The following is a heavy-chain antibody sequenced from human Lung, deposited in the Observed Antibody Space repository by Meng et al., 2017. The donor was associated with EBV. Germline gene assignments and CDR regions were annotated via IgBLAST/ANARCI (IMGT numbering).Heavy chain of an antibody. CDR1: GGTFSSYT. CDR3: ANSGIAAALEYFRH. CDR2: ITPLFGLT. D-gene: IGHD6-13*01. V-gene: IGHV1-69*01. J-gene: IGHJ1*01. Sequence: QVQLVQSGAEVKKPXSSVKGSCKASGGTFSSYTISWVRQAPGQGLEWMGGITPLFGLTNYAQKFQGRVTITADESTTTAYMDLSSLRSEDTAVYYCANSGIAAALEYFRHWGQGTLVTVSS.